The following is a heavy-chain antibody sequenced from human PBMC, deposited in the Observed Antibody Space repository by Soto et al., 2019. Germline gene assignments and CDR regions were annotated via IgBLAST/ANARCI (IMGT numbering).Heavy chain of an antibody. CDR3: AREDRSYYDGSGFYH. Sequence: PSETLSLTCTVSGGSITSGGYYWSWIRQHPEKGLEWIGYIHYSGSTYYNPSLNSRVTISLDTSKNQFSLKLSSVTAADTAVYYCAREDRSYYDGSGFYHWGQGALVTVSS. CDR1: GGSITSGGYY. CDR2: IHYSGST. D-gene: IGHD3-22*01. J-gene: IGHJ4*02. V-gene: IGHV4-31*03.